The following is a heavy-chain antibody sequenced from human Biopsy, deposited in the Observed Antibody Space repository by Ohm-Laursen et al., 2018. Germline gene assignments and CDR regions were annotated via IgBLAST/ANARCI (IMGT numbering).Heavy chain of an antibody. D-gene: IGHD6-19*01. J-gene: IGHJ3*02. CDR3: AKDGGQWLGGAFDI. CDR1: GFGMYA. Sequence: RSLRLSCAATGFGMYAMHWVRQPPGKGIEWLAVIAYDGSNKYYAESVKGRFTISRDRSRDTVHLQMNGLRYEDTALYYCAKDGGQWLGGAFDIWGHGTMVSVSS. V-gene: IGHV3-30*18. CDR2: IAYDGSNK.